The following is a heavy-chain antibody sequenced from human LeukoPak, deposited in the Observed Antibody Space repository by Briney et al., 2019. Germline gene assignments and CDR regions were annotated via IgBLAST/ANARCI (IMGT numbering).Heavy chain of an antibody. CDR2: INPNSGDT. D-gene: IGHD1-7*01. CDR1: GYTFTGFF. J-gene: IGHJ4*02. V-gene: IGHV1-2*02. Sequence: ASVKVSCKASGYTFTGFFMNWVRQAPGQGLEWMGRINPNSGDTSYAQKFQGRVTMTRDTSITTAYMDLSSLISDDTAMYYCARWGELTGVGNWGQGTLVTVSS. CDR3: ARWGELTGVGN.